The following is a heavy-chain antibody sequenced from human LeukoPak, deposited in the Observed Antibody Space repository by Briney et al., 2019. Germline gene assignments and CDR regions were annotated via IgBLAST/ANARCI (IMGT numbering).Heavy chain of an antibody. V-gene: IGHV1-46*01. CDR3: WRARILKGFDP. CDR1: GYTFTSYY. Sequence: ASVKVSCKASGYTFTSYYMHWVRQAPGQGLEWMGIINPSGGSTSYAQKFQGRVTMTRDMYTNTVYMELSSLRSEDTAVYYCWRARILKGFDPWGQGTLVTVSS. CDR2: INPSGGST. J-gene: IGHJ5*02.